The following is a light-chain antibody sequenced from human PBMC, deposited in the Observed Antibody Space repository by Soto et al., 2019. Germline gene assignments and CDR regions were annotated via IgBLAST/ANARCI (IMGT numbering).Light chain of an antibody. J-gene: IGLJ2*01. CDR2: VNSDGSH. CDR1: SGHSSYT. V-gene: IGLV4-69*01. Sequence: QLVLTQSPSASASLGASVKVTCTLSSGHSSYTIAWHQQQPEKGPRYLMKVNSDGSHIKGDGIPDRFSGSSSGAERYLTISSLQSEDEADYYCQTWGAGIVIFGGGTKLTVL. CDR3: QTWGAGIVI.